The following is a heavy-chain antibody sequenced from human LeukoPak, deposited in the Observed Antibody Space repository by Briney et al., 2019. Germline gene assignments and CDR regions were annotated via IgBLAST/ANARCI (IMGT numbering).Heavy chain of an antibody. J-gene: IGHJ6*03. CDR1: GYTFTSYG. CDR2: ISAYNGNT. CDR3: ARRITIFGVVPYYYYMDV. V-gene: IGHV1-18*01. Sequence: ASVKVPCKASGYTFTSYGISWVRQAPGQGREGVGWISAYNGNTNYAQKLQGRVTTTTDTSTSTAYMELSSLRSDDTAVYYCARRITIFGVVPYYYYMDVWGKGTTVTVSS. D-gene: IGHD3-3*01.